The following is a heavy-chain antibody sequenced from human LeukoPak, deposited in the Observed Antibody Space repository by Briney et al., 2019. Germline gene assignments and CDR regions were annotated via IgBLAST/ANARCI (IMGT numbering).Heavy chain of an antibody. V-gene: IGHV3-66*01. D-gene: IGHD3-22*01. CDR2: IYSGGST. CDR1: EFSVGSNY. J-gene: IGHJ3*02. Sequence: GGSLRLSCAASEFSVGSNYMTWVRQAPGKGLEWVSLIYSGGSTYYADSVKGRFTISRDNAKNSLYLQMNSLRAEDTAVYYCARDWRDSSGKFPNDAFDIWGQGTMVTVSS. CDR3: ARDWRDSSGKFPNDAFDI.